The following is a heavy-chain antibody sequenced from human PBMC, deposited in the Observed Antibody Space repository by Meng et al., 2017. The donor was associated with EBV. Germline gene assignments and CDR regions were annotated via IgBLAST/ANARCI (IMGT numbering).Heavy chain of an antibody. D-gene: IGHD3-10*01. J-gene: IGHJ4*02. CDR3: ASESGRGFTPDY. CDR1: GGTFRSDA. CDR2: LIPMSDAP. Sequence: AEVKKPGASVKGPCRTFGGTFRSDAISWVRQAPGQGLEWMGGLIPMSDAPHYAQKFQGRVTITADESTSTHYMDLSGLRSEDTAVYYCASESGRGFTPDYWGQGTLVTVSS. V-gene: IGHV1-69*01.